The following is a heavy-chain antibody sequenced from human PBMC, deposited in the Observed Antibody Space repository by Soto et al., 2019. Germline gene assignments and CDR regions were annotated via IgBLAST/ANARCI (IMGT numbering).Heavy chain of an antibody. D-gene: IGHD2-15*01. CDR3: ARAHAPTLPFDS. J-gene: IGHJ4*01. CDR2: IFHSGNA. V-gene: IGHV4-59*01. Sequence: SETLSLTCTVSGGSISSYYWSWIRQPPGKGLEWIGFIFHSGNAKYNPSLKSRVTISVDTSKNQFSLSLDSVTAADTAVYFCARAHAPTLPFDSWGQGTLVTVS. CDR1: GGSISSYY.